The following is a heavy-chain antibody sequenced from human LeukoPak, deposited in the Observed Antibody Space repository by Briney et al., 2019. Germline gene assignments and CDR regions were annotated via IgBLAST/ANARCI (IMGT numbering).Heavy chain of an antibody. V-gene: IGHV1-2*02. J-gene: IGHJ5*02. CDR2: INPNSGGT. CDR1: GYTFTVYH. D-gene: IGHD3-16*01. Sequence: ASVKVSCKAPGYTFTVYHIHWVRQAPGQGLEWMGWINPNSGGTNYAQKFQGRVTMTRDTSISTVYMEVSRLTSDDTAMYYCAIILGGSWHLWFDPWGRGTLVTISS. CDR3: AIILGGSWHLWFDP.